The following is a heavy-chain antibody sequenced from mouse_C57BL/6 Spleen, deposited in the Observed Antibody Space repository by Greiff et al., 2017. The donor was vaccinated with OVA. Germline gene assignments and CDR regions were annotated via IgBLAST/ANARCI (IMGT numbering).Heavy chain of an antibody. J-gene: IGHJ2*01. Sequence: QVQLQQSGAELVRPGASVTLSCKASGYTFTDYEMHWVKQTPVHGLEWIGAIDPETGGTAYNQKFKGKAILTADKSSSTAYMELRSLTSEDSAVYYCTGLQGSSYFFDYWGQGTTLTVSS. V-gene: IGHV1-15*01. CDR3: TGLQGSSYFFDY. CDR2: IDPETGGT. D-gene: IGHD1-1*01. CDR1: GYTFTDYE.